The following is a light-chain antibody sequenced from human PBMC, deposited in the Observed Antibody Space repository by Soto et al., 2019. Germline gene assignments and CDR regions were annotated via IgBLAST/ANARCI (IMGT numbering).Light chain of an antibody. J-gene: IGLJ3*02. CDR3: TSYTTSSTWV. V-gene: IGLV2-14*01. CDR1: SSDVGGYNY. Sequence: QSALTQPASVSGSPGQPITISCTGTSSDVGGYNYVSWYQQHPDKAPKLMIYEVSNRPSGVSNRFSGSKSGNTASLTISGLQAEDEADYYCTSYTTSSTWVFGGGTKLTVL. CDR2: EVS.